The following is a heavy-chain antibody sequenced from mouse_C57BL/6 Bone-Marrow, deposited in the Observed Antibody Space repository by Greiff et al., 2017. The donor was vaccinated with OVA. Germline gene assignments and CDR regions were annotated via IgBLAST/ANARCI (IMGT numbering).Heavy chain of an antibody. V-gene: IGHV1-50*01. CDR1: GYTFTSYW. CDR2: IDPSDSYT. Sequence: QVQLQQPGAELVKPGASVKLSCKASGYTFTSYWMQWVKQRPGQGLEWIGEIDPSDSYTNYNQKFKGKATLTVDTSSSTAYMQLSSLTSEDSAVYYCARDNYYGSSYAMDYWGQGTSVTVSS. CDR3: ARDNYYGSSYAMDY. J-gene: IGHJ4*01. D-gene: IGHD1-1*01.